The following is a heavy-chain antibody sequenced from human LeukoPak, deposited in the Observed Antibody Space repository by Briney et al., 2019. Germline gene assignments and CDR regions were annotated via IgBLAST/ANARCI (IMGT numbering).Heavy chain of an antibody. Sequence: GGSLRLSCAASGFTFSSYSMNWVRQAPGKGLEWVSLISWDGGSTYYADSVKGRFTISRDNSKNSLYLQMNSLRAEDTALYYCAKGRSSWTGCFDYWGQGTLVTVSS. D-gene: IGHD6-13*01. CDR1: GFTFSSYS. J-gene: IGHJ4*02. CDR3: AKGRSSWTGCFDY. V-gene: IGHV3-43D*03. CDR2: ISWDGGST.